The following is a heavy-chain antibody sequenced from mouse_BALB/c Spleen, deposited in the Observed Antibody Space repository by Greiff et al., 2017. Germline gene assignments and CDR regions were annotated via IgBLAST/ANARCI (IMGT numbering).Heavy chain of an antibody. CDR3: ARIYYGYAMDY. Sequence: EVQLVESGGGLVKPGGSLKLSCAASGFTFSSYAMSWVRQTPEKRLEWVATISSGGSYTYYPDSVKGRFTISRDNAKNTLYLQMSSLRYEDTAMYYCARIYYGYAMDYWGQGTSVTVSS. CDR1: GFTFSSYA. CDR2: ISSGGSYT. D-gene: IGHD2-1*01. V-gene: IGHV5-9-3*01. J-gene: IGHJ4*01.